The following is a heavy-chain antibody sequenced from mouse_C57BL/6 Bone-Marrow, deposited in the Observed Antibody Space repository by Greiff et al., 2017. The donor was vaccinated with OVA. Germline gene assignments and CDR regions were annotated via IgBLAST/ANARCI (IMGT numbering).Heavy chain of an antibody. CDR3: AREDSIGLYAMDY. CDR1: GYTFTSYW. Sequence: QVQLQQPGAELVKPGASVKLSCKASGYTFTSYWMHWVKQRPGQGLEWIGMIHPNSGSTNYNEKFKSKATLTVDKSSSTAYVQLSSLTSEDSAVYYCAREDSIGLYAMDYWGQGTSVTVSS. V-gene: IGHV1-64*01. J-gene: IGHJ4*01. CDR2: IHPNSGST. D-gene: IGHD2-10*02.